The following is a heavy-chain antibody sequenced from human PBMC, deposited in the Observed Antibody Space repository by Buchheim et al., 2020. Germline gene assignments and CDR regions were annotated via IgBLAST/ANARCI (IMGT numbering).Heavy chain of an antibody. J-gene: IGHJ3*02. V-gene: IGHV3-48*03. CDR1: GFTFSSYE. D-gene: IGHD3-22*01. CDR2: ISSSGSTI. CDR3: ARDLYYYDSSGYLVGYDAFDI. Sequence: EVQLVESGGGLVQPGGSLRLSCAASGFTFSSYEMNWVRQAPGKGLEWVSYISSSGSTIYYADSVKGRFTISRDNAKNSLYLQMNSLRVEDTAVYYCARDLYYYDSSGYLVGYDAFDIWGQGT.